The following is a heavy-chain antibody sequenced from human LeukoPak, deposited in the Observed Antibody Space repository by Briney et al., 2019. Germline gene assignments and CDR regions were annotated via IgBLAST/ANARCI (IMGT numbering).Heavy chain of an antibody. CDR1: GFTVSSNY. CDR2: IKSKTDGGTT. Sequence: GGSLRLSCAASGFTVSSNYMSWVRQAPGKGLERVGRIKSKTDGGTTDYAATVKGRFTISRDDSKNTLYMQMNSMKTEDTAVYYCTTVRSSSWPPTTYYYYGMDVWGQGTTVTVSS. CDR3: TTVRSSSWPPTTYYYYGMDV. D-gene: IGHD6-13*01. J-gene: IGHJ6*02. V-gene: IGHV3-15*01.